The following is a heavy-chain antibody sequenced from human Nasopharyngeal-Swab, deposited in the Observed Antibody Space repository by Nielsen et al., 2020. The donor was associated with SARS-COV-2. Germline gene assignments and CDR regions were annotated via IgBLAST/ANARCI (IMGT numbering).Heavy chain of an antibody. D-gene: IGHD3-9*01. Sequence: ASVKVSCKASGYTFTSYAMHWVRQAPGQRLEWMGWINAGNGNTKCSQKFQGRVTITRDTSASTAYMELSSLRSEDTAVYYCARDRNVLRYFDWLGWFDPWGQGTLVTVSS. J-gene: IGHJ5*02. CDR3: ARDRNVLRYFDWLGWFDP. CDR1: GYTFTSYA. V-gene: IGHV1-3*01. CDR2: INAGNGNT.